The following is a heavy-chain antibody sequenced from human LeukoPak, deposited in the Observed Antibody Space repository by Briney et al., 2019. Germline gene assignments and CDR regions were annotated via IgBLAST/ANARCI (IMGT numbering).Heavy chain of an antibody. D-gene: IGHD3-10*01. CDR2: IYPGDSDT. J-gene: IGHJ4*02. Sequence: GESLKISCQASGYFFTSYWIGWVRRMPGKGLEWMGMIYPGDSDTRYNPSFQGHVTVSGDRSITTAYLQWSSLKASDTAIYYCARAGLFHGDTYYYGSGSGFDYWGQGTLVTVSS. CDR3: ARAGLFHGDTYYYGSGSGFDY. CDR1: GYFFTSYW. V-gene: IGHV5-51*01.